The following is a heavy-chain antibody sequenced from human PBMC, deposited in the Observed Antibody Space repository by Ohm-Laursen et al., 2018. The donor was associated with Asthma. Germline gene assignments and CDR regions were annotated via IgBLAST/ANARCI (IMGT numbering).Heavy chain of an antibody. J-gene: IGHJ4*02. D-gene: IGHD4-17*01. CDR2: IYYSGST. CDR1: GGTISSYY. Sequence: SETLSLTCTVSGGTISSYYWSWIRQPPGKGLEWIGNIYYSGSTNSNPSLKSRVTISVDTSKNQFSLKLSSVTAADTAVYYCARIRNDYGDYEFDYWGQGTLVTVSS. V-gene: IGHV4-59*01. CDR3: ARIRNDYGDYEFDY.